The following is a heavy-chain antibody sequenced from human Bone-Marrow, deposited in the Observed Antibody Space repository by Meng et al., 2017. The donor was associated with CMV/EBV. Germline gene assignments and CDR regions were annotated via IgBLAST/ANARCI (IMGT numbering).Heavy chain of an antibody. V-gene: IGHV3-11*01. CDR3: ARDTRGYGGYYYYGMEV. CDR2: ISSSGSTI. Sequence: GESLKISCAASGFTFSDYYMSWIRQAPGKGLEWVSYISSSGSTIYYADSVKGRFTISRDNAKNSLYLQMNSLRAEDTAVYYCARDTRGYGGYYYYGMEVWGQGTTVTVSS. D-gene: IGHD5-12*01. CDR1: GFTFSDYY. J-gene: IGHJ6*02.